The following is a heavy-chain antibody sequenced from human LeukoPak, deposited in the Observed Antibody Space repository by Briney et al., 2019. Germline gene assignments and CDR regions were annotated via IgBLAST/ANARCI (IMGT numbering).Heavy chain of an antibody. CDR3: ARDRLMVRGVSDGMDV. CDR1: GFTFSSYA. CDR2: IYSGGST. Sequence: GGSLRLSCAASGFTFSSYAMSWVRQAPGKGLEWVSVIYSGGSTYYADSVKGRFTISRDNSKNTLYLQMNSLRAEDTAVYYCARDRLMVRGVSDGMDVWGQETTVAVSS. V-gene: IGHV3-53*01. J-gene: IGHJ6*02. D-gene: IGHD3-10*01.